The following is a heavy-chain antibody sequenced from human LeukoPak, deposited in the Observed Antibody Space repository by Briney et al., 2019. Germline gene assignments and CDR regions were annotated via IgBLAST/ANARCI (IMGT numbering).Heavy chain of an antibody. CDR2: ISPGGGTT. CDR1: GFTFSNGA. J-gene: IGHJ4*02. CDR3: TKVRSGSSNWALRVFDY. Sequence: PGGSLRLSCAVSGFTFSNGAMGWVRHLRGGGLEWVSTISPGGGTTYYAESMKGRFTISRDNSKSTLYLEMNSLRVKDTAVYYYTKVRSGSSNWALRVFDYWGQGALVTVSS. D-gene: IGHD4-11*01. V-gene: IGHV3-23*01.